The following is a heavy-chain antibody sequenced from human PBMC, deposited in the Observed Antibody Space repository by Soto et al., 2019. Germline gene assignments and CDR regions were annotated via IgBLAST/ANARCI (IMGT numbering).Heavy chain of an antibody. D-gene: IGHD6-6*01. CDR2: VYYSGNT. CDR3: GRLSEYSPSWAHSYGMEV. Sequence: SETLSLTCTVSGGSISSSISFYWGLIRQPPGKGLEWIGNVYYSGNTYYNPSLKSRVTISVDTSKNQFSLKLSSVTAADTAVYYCGRLSEYSPSWAHSYGMEVWGHGSTVSVS. CDR1: GGSISSSISFY. V-gene: IGHV4-39*01. J-gene: IGHJ6*01.